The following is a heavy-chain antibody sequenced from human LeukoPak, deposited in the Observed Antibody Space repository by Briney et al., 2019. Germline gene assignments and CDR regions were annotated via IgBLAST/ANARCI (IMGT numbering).Heavy chain of an antibody. Sequence: GGSLRLSCAASGFTFSSYWMSWVRQAPGKGLEWVANIKQDGSQKYYVDSVKGRFTISRDNAKNSLYLQMNSLRAEDTAMYYCTCPSAAGPNWGQGTLDTVSS. CDR3: TCPSAAGPN. CDR2: IKQDGSQK. D-gene: IGHD6-13*01. V-gene: IGHV3-7*03. J-gene: IGHJ4*02. CDR1: GFTFSSYW.